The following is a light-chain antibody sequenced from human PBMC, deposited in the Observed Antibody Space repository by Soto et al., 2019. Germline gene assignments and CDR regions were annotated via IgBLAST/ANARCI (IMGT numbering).Light chain of an antibody. CDR1: QSVSNNY. Sequence: EIVLTQSPGTLSLSPGERATLSCRSSQSVSNNYLAWYQQKPGQAPRLLIYGASNMVTGIPDRFSGSGSGADFTLTSSRLEPEDFAVYDCQQYGSSGTFGQGTKVEIK. V-gene: IGKV3-20*01. CDR2: GAS. J-gene: IGKJ1*01. CDR3: QQYGSSGT.